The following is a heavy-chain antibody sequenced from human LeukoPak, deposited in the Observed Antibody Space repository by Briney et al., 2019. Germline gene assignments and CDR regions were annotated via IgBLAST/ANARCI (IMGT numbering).Heavy chain of an antibody. CDR2: IYYSGST. Sequence: RTSETLSLTCTVSGGSISSSSYYWGWIRQPPGKGLEWIGSIYYSGSTYYNPSLKSRVTISVDTSKNQFSLKLSSVTAADTAVYYCARMAFGELLWEHQSSPSFDPWGQGTLVTVSS. CDR1: GGSISSSSYY. V-gene: IGHV4-39*01. D-gene: IGHD3-10*01. CDR3: ARMAFGELLWEHQSSPSFDP. J-gene: IGHJ5*02.